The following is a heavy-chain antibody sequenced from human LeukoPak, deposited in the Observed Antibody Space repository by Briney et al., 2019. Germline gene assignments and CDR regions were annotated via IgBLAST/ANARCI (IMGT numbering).Heavy chain of an antibody. J-gene: IGHJ5*02. V-gene: IGHV1-2*02. CDR3: ARDGGSYWGGDWFDP. D-gene: IGHD1-26*01. Sequence: GASVKVSCKASGYTFTGYYMHWVRQAPGQVLEWMGWINPNSGGTNYAQKFQGRVTMTRGTSISTAYMELSRLRSDDTAVYYCARDGGSYWGGDWFDPWGQGTLVTVSS. CDR1: GYTFTGYY. CDR2: INPNSGGT.